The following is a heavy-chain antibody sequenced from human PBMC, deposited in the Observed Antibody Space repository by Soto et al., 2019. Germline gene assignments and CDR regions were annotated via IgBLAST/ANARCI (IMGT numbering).Heavy chain of an antibody. V-gene: IGHV4-34*01. CDR3: ASLIAVAGNDAFDI. J-gene: IGHJ3*02. CDR1: GGSFSGYY. Sequence: QVQLQQWGAGLLKPSETLSLTCAVYGGSFSGYYWSWIRQPPGKGLEWIGEINHSGSTNYNPSLKSRVTISVDTSKNQFSLKLSSVTAADTAVYYCASLIAVAGNDAFDIWGQGTMVTVSS. D-gene: IGHD6-19*01. CDR2: INHSGST.